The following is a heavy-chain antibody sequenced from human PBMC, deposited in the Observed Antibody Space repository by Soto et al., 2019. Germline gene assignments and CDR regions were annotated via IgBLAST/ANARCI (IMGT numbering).Heavy chain of an antibody. Sequence: QVQLVESGGGVVQPGRSLRLSCAASGFTFSSYGMHWVRQAPGKGLEWVAVISYDGSNKYYADSVKGRFTISRDNSKNTLYLQMNSLRAADTAVYYCAKEYCSGGSCYSSAFDIWGQGTMVTVSS. J-gene: IGHJ3*02. CDR2: ISYDGSNK. CDR1: GFTFSSYG. V-gene: IGHV3-30*18. CDR3: AKEYCSGGSCYSSAFDI. D-gene: IGHD2-15*01.